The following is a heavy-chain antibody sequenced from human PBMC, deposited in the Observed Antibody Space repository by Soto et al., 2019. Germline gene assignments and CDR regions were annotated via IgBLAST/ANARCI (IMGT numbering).Heavy chain of an antibody. V-gene: IGHV1-18*01. D-gene: IGHD3-10*01. CDR2: NSAYNGNT. J-gene: IGHJ5*02. CDR1: GYTFTSYG. CDR3: ARGLIGGSGKDWFDP. Sequence: QVQLVQSGAEVKKPGASVKVSCKASGYTFTSYGISWVRQAPGQGLEWMGWNSAYNGNTNYAQKLQGRVTMNTDTSTSTAYMELRSLSSDDTAVYYCARGLIGGSGKDWFDPWGQGTLVTVSS.